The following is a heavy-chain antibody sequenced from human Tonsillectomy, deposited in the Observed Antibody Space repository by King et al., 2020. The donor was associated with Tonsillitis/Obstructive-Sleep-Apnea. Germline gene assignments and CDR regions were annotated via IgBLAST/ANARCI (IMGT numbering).Heavy chain of an antibody. CDR3: ASPHYYYYGSGSYSPVDY. Sequence: VQLVESGGGVVQPGRSLRLSCAASKFTFRSYAMRWVRQAPGKGLEWVAVISYDGSNKYYADSVKGRFTISRDNSKNTLYLQMNSLRADDTAVYYCASPHYYYYGSGSYSPVDYWGQGTLVTVSS. J-gene: IGHJ4*02. V-gene: IGHV3-30*04. CDR2: ISYDGSNK. D-gene: IGHD3-10*01. CDR1: KFTFRSYA.